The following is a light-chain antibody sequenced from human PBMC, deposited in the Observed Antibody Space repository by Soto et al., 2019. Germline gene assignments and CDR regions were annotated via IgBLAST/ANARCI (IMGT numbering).Light chain of an antibody. CDR1: SSDVGGYNY. CDR3: CSYTSSGTLYV. CDR2: EVS. V-gene: IGLV2-14*01. Sequence: QSALTQPPSASGSPGQSVTISCAGTSSDVGGYNYVSWYQQHPGKAPKFLLYEVSNRPSGVSHRFSGSKSGNTASLTISGLQAEDEADYYCCSYTSSGTLYVFGTGTKVTVL. J-gene: IGLJ1*01.